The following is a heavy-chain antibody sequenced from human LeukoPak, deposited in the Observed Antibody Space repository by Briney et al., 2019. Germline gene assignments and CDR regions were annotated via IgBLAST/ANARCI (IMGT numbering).Heavy chain of an antibody. D-gene: IGHD2-15*01. Sequence: ASVKVSCKASGYTFTSYGISWVRQAPGQGLEWMGWMNPNSGNTGYAQKFQGRVTMTRNTSISTAYMELSSLRSEDTAVYYCARGTRDCSGGSCLYYFDYWGQGTLVTVSS. J-gene: IGHJ4*02. V-gene: IGHV1-8*02. CDR1: GYTFTSYG. CDR3: ARGTRDCSGGSCLYYFDY. CDR2: MNPNSGNT.